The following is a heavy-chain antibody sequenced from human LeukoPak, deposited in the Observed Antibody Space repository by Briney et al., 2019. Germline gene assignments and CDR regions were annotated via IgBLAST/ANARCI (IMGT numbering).Heavy chain of an antibody. Sequence: SVKVSCKASGGTFSSYAISWVRQAPGQGLEWMGGIIPIFGTANYAQKFQGRVTITADKSTSTAYMELSSLRSEDTAVYYCARVSYDSSGSAGGYFDYWGQGTLVTVSS. J-gene: IGHJ4*02. D-gene: IGHD3-22*01. CDR2: IIPIFGTA. CDR3: ARVSYDSSGSAGGYFDY. V-gene: IGHV1-69*06. CDR1: GGTFSSYA.